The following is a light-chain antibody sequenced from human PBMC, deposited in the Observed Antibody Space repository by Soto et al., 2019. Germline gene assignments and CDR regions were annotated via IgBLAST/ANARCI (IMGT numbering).Light chain of an antibody. V-gene: IGKV1-5*03. Sequence: DIQMTQSPSTLSGSVGDRVTITCRASQTISSWLAWYQQKPGKAPKLLIYKASTLKSGVPSRFSGSGSGTEFTLTISSLQPDDFAVYYCQQYGSSTITFGQGTKVDIK. CDR2: KAS. CDR1: QTISSW. CDR3: QQYGSSTIT. J-gene: IGKJ1*01.